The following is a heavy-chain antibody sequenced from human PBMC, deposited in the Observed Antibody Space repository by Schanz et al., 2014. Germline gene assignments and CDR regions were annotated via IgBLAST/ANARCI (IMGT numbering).Heavy chain of an antibody. CDR3: AKVWGSDYFYPFDY. CDR2: ISGGGGSA. V-gene: IGHV3-23*04. CDR1: GFTFNDYW. J-gene: IGHJ4*02. Sequence: VQLVESGGGVVQPGGSLRLSCAASGFTFNDYWMHWVRQAPGKGLVWVSGISGGGGSAYYADSVKGRFTISRDNSKNTLYLQMSSLRAEDTAAYYCAKVWGSDYFYPFDYWGQGTLVTVSS. D-gene: IGHD3-22*01.